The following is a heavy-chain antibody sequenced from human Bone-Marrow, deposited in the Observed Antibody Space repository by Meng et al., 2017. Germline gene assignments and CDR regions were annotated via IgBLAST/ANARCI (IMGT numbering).Heavy chain of an antibody. CDR2: IWYDGSNK. CDR3: ARGEDFYFNSNVHYFDY. CDR1: GFTFSSYG. D-gene: IGHD2/OR15-2a*01. J-gene: IGHJ4*02. V-gene: IGHV3-33*01. Sequence: GESLKISCAASGFTFSSYGMHWVRQAPGKGLEWVAVIWYDGSNKYYADSVKGRFTISRDNSKNTLYLQMNSLRAEDTAVYYCARGEDFYFNSNVHYFDYWGQGTLVTVSS.